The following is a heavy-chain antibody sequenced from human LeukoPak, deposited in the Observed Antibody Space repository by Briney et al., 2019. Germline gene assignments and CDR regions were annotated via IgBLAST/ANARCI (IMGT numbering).Heavy chain of an antibody. CDR3: ARHLQLLAWFDP. J-gene: IGHJ5*02. CDR2: IYYSGST. CDR1: GDSISSSRFY. V-gene: IGHV4-39*01. Sequence: SGTLSLTCTVSGDSISSSRFYWAWIRQPPGKGLEWIGTIYYSGSTYYNPSLKSRVTISVDTSKNQFSLRLTSVTAADTAVYFCARHLQLLAWFDPWGQGTLVTVSS. D-gene: IGHD5-24*01.